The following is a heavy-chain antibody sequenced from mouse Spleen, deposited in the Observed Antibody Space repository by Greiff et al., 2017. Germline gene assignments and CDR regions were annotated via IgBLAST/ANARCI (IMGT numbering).Heavy chain of an antibody. Sequence: EVKLMESGGGLVKPGGSLKLSCAASGFTFSSYTMSWVRQTPAKRLEWVATISSGGGNTYYPDSVKGRFTISRDNARNTLYLQMSSLRSEDTAMYYCARPLTGPYAMDYWGQGTSVTVSS. CDR2: ISSGGGNT. CDR1: GFTFSSYT. V-gene: IGHV5-9*04. CDR3: ARPLTGPYAMDY. J-gene: IGHJ4*01. D-gene: IGHD4-1*01.